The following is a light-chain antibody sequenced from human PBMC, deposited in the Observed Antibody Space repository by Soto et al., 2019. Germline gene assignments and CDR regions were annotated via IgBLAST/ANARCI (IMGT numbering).Light chain of an antibody. Sequence: EIVMTQSPATLSVSQGERATLSCRASESVSSNLAWYQQKPGQAPRLLIYGASTRATGIPARFSSSGSGTVFTLTISSLQSEDFAVYYCQQYNKWPLTFGGGTKVEIK. CDR1: ESVSSN. CDR2: GAS. J-gene: IGKJ4*01. CDR3: QQYNKWPLT. V-gene: IGKV3-15*01.